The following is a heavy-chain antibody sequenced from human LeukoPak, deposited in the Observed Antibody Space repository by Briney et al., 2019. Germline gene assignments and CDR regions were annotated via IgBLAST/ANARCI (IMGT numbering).Heavy chain of an antibody. J-gene: IGHJ4*02. CDR3: TRDRGEMATYDY. CDR2: IRSKAYGGTT. CDR1: GFTSGDYA. V-gene: IGHV3-49*04. Sequence: GGSLRLSCTASGFTSGDYAMSWVRQAPGKGVERVGFIRSKAYGGTTEYAASVKGRFTISRDDSKSIAYLQMNSLKTEDTAVYYCTRDRGEMATYDYWGQGTLVTVSS. D-gene: IGHD5-24*01.